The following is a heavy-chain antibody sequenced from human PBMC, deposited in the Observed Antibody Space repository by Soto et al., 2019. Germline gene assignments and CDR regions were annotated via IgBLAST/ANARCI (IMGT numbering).Heavy chain of an antibody. CDR1: GGSVSSSSYY. CDR3: ARVSVATTYGMDV. J-gene: IGHJ6*02. V-gene: IGHV4-61*01. Sequence: PSETLSLTCTVSGGSVSSSSYYWGWVRPPPGKGLEWIGYIYYSGSTNYNPSLKSRVTISVDTSKNQFSLKLSSVTAADTAVYYCARVSVATTYGMDVWGQGTTVTVSS. D-gene: IGHD5-12*01. CDR2: IYYSGST.